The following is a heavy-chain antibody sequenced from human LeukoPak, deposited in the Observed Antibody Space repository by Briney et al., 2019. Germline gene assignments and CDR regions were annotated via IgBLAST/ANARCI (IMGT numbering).Heavy chain of an antibody. CDR3: ARSTTSYCSSTSGDH. J-gene: IGHJ1*01. D-gene: IGHD2-2*01. CDR2: VSGGGGTT. CDR1: GFTFSSNA. Sequence: GGSLRLSCAATGFTFSSNAMSWVRQAPGKGLEWVSAVSGGGGTTYYADSVKGRFTIFRDNSKNTLYLQMNSLRAEDTAVYYCARSTTSYCSSTSGDHWGQGTLVTVSS. V-gene: IGHV3-23*01.